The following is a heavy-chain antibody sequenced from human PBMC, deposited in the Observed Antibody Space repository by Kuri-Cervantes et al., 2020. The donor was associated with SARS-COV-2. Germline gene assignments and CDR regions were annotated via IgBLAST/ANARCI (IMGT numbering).Heavy chain of an antibody. Sequence: LSLTCAASRFTFNKYDLIWVRQAPGKGLEWVSSISTSGGDTNYADSLKGRFTISRDNSKNTRYLQMNSLRVEDTAVYYCASVSTMGVSLDWGQGTLVTVSS. D-gene: IGHD5-24*01. V-gene: IGHV3-23*01. CDR2: ISTSGGDT. J-gene: IGHJ4*02. CDR1: RFTFNKYD. CDR3: ASVSTMGVSLD.